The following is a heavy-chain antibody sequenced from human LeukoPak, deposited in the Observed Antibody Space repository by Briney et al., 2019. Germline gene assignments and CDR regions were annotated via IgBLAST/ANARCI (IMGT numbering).Heavy chain of an antibody. J-gene: IGHJ5*02. Sequence: PSETLSLTCAVYGGSFSGYYWSWIRQPPGKGLEWIGEINHSGSTNYNPSLKSRVTISVDTSKNQFSLKLSFVTAADTAVYYCARFSAAAHNWFDPWGQGTLVTVSS. V-gene: IGHV4-34*01. CDR3: ARFSAAAHNWFDP. D-gene: IGHD2-2*01. CDR1: GGSFSGYY. CDR2: INHSGST.